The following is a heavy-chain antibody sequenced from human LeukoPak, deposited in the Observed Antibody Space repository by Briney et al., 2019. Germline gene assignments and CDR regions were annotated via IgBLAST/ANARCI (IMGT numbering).Heavy chain of an antibody. J-gene: IGHJ4*02. CDR1: GGSISSSSYY. D-gene: IGHD3-10*01. CDR2: IYSGGST. CDR3: ARDYGGAFDY. V-gene: IGHV3-53*05. Sequence: ETLSFTCTVSGGSISSSSYYWGWIRQAPGKGLEWVSVIYSGGSTYYADSVKGRFTISRDNSKNTLYLQMNSLRAEDTAVYYCARDYGGAFDYWGQGTLVTVSS.